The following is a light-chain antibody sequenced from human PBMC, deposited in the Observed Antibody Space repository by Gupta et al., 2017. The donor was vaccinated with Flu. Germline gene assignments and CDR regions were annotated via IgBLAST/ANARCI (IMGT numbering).Light chain of an antibody. CDR1: QGVSSK. V-gene: IGKV3-15*01. CDR3: QQYDSWPYT. J-gene: IGKJ2*01. Sequence: EIVMTQSPATLSVSPGERANLSCRASQGVSSKLAWYQQKPGQAPRLLIYVASTRATGIPARFSGSGSGTDFTLTISSLQSEDFAVYYCQQYDSWPYTFGQGTKLEIK. CDR2: VAS.